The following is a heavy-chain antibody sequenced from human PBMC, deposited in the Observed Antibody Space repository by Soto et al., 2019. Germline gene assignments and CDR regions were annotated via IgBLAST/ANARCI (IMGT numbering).Heavy chain of an antibody. V-gene: IGHV3-74*01. CDR3: ARGDCDRFDGNGYVGRH. CDR1: GFTFSSYW. D-gene: IGHD5-18*01. Sequence: EVQLVESGGGLVQPGESLTLSCAASGFTFSSYWMHWVRQAPGKGLVWVSRIKTDGSGTYYADSVQGRFTISRDNAKITLYLQMTSLRVEDTAVYFCARGDCDRFDGNGYVGRHWGQGALVTVSS. J-gene: IGHJ4*02. CDR2: IKTDGSGT.